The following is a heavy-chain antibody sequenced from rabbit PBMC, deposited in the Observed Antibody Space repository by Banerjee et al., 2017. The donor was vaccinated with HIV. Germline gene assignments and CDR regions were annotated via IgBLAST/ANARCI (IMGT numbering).Heavy chain of an antibody. V-gene: IGHV1S43*01. CDR2: IYTDSGST. J-gene: IGHJ4*01. D-gene: IGHD8-1*01. CDR1: GFSFSTSYY. Sequence: QEQLVESGGGLVQPEGSLTLTCTASGFSFSTSYYMCWVRQAPGKGLEWIACIYTDSGSTYYASWVNGRFTISRNTNQNTVTLQMTSLTAADTATYFCARSPYVAGSYYRLYYFDLWGPGTLVTVS. CDR3: ARSPYVAGSYYRLYYFDL.